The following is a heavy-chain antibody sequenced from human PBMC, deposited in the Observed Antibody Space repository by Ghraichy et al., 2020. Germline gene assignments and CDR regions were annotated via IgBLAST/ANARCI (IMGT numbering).Heavy chain of an antibody. D-gene: IGHD3-16*02. J-gene: IGHJ4*02. CDR3: AKDYNDYVWGSYQTYYFDY. CDR2: ISDDGSNK. CDR1: GFTFSNYG. V-gene: IGHV3-30*18. Sequence: GGSLRLSCAASGFTFSNYGMHWVRQAPGKGLEWVAGISDDGSNKYYADSVKGRFTISRDNSKNTLYLQMNSLRAEDTAVYYCAKDYNDYVWGSYQTYYFDYWGQGTLVTVSS.